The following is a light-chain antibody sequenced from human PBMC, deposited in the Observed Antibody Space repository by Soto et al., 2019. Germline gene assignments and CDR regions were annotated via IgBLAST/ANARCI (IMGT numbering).Light chain of an antibody. CDR1: QSASNN. CDR2: GAS. J-gene: IGKJ4*01. Sequence: IVLTQSPATLSLSPGERATLSCRASQSASNNLAWYQQRPGQAPRLLIYGASSRATGIPDRFSGGGTATDFTLTISRLEPEDFAVYYCQQYDESPLTFGGGTKVDI. CDR3: QQYDESPLT. V-gene: IGKV3-20*01.